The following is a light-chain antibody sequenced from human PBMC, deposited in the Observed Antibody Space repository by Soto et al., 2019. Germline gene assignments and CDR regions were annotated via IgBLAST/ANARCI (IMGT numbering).Light chain of an antibody. J-gene: IGKJ3*01. V-gene: IGKV1-12*01. CDR1: QGVGGW. Sequence: MTCRASQGVGGWLAWYQQKPGKVPKLLIYATSSWHSGVPSRFSGSGSGTDITLSISSLQPEDFATYYCQQPHNLPRSFGPGTKVDIK. CDR3: QQPHNLPRS. CDR2: ATS.